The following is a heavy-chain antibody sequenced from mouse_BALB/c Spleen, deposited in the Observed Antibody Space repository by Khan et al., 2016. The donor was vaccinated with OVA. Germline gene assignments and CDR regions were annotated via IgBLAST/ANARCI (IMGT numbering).Heavy chain of an antibody. J-gene: IGHJ3*01. Sequence: EVQLQESGPGLVKPSQSLSLTCTVTGYSITSDYAWNWIRQFPGNRLEWMGYINYSGGTSYLPSLKSRISITPDTSKNQFFLQLNSVTPEDSATYYCARWFAYWGQGTLVTVS. CDR1: GYSITSDYA. CDR2: INYSGGT. CDR3: ARWFAY. V-gene: IGHV3-2*02.